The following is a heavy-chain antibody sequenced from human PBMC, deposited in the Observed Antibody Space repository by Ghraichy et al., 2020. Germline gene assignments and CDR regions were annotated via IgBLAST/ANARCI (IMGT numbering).Heavy chain of an antibody. D-gene: IGHD1-1*01. CDR3: AREVEAEVESDAFDV. V-gene: IGHV4-30-4*01. J-gene: IGHJ3*01. Sequence: SETLSLTCTVSGGSITSANYFWSWDRQPQGKGLEWIAYIHYNGNTYYNPALESRVSMSRDTSKNQICLNLRSVTAADTAVYYCAREVEAEVESDAFDVWGQGAMVTVSS. CDR1: GGSITSANYF. CDR2: IHYNGNT.